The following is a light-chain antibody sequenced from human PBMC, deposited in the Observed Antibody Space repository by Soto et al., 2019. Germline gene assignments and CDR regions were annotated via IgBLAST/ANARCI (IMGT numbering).Light chain of an antibody. CDR3: SSYTSSSLYV. CDR1: SSDVGGYSY. J-gene: IGLJ1*01. Sequence: LTQPASVSGSPGQSITISCTGTSSDVGGYSYVSWYQQLPGKAPKLMIYDVSDRPSGVSNRFSGSKSGNTASLTISGLQAEDKADYYCSSYTSSSLYVFGTGTKVTVL. CDR2: DVS. V-gene: IGLV2-14*01.